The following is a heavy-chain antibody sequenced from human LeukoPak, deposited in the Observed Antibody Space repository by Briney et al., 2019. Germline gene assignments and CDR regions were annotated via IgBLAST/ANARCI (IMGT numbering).Heavy chain of an antibody. D-gene: IGHD4-11*01. V-gene: IGHV3-21*04. CDR1: GFTFSSCN. Sequence: NPGGSLRLSCAASGFTFSSCNMNWVRQAPGKGLEWVSSISSSSRYIYYADSVKGRLTISRDNAKNSLYLQMNSLRDEDTAVYYCARGGVTTGRFDPWGQGTLVIVSA. CDR2: ISSSSRYI. J-gene: IGHJ5*02. CDR3: ARGGVTTGRFDP.